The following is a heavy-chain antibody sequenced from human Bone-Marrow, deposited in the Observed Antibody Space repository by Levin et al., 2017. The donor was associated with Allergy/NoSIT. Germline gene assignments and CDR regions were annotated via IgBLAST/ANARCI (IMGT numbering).Heavy chain of an antibody. D-gene: IGHD3-10*01. J-gene: IGHJ4*02. CDR1: GFTFSNAW. CDR3: TTDKLGYYYGSGRPKVDY. V-gene: IGHV3-15*07. CDR2: IKSKTDGGTT. Sequence: GESLKISCAASGFTFSNAWMNWVRQAPGKGLEWVGRIKSKTDGGTTDYAAPVKGRFTISRDDSKNTLYLQMNSLKTEDTAVYYCTTDKLGYYYGSGRPKVDYWGQGTLVTVSS.